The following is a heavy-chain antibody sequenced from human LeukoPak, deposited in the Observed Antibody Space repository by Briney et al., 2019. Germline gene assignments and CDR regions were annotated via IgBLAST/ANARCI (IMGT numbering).Heavy chain of an antibody. V-gene: IGHV3-30*04. CDR2: ISYDGSNK. J-gene: IGHJ4*02. D-gene: IGHD3-10*01. CDR3: ARDLFKRRPGYFDY. CDR1: GFTFSSYA. Sequence: PGGFLRLSCAASGFTFSSYAMHWVRQAPGKGLEWVAVISYDGSNKYYADSVKGRFTISRDNSKNTLYLQMNSLRAEDTAVYYCARDLFKRRPGYFDYWGQGTLVTVSS.